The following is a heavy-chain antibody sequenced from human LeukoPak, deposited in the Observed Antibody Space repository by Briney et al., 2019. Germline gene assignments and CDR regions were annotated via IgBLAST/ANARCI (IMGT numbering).Heavy chain of an antibody. Sequence: HSGGSLRLSCAASGFTFRSYAMSWVRQAPGKGPEWVSAIRGSDGRTYYADSVKGRFTISRDNSKNTLYLQMNSLRAEDTAVYYCAKDYVITDYHDSSGHYYGKPDYWGQGTLVTVSS. D-gene: IGHD3-22*01. CDR1: GFTFRSYA. V-gene: IGHV3-23*01. J-gene: IGHJ4*02. CDR2: IRGSDGRT. CDR3: AKDYVITDYHDSSGHYYGKPDY.